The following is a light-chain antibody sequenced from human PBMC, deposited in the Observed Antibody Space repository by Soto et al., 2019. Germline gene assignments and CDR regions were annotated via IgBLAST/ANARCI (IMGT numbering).Light chain of an antibody. CDR2: EVS. CDR1: GSDVGDY. V-gene: IGLV2-8*01. J-gene: IGLJ1*01. Sequence: QSALTQPPSASGSPGQSVTISCTGTGSDVGDYVSWYQQHPGKAPKLMIYEVSKRPSGVPDRFSGSKSGNTASLTVSGLQAEDEANYYCSSYTGSSYVFGTGTKLTVL. CDR3: SSYTGSSYV.